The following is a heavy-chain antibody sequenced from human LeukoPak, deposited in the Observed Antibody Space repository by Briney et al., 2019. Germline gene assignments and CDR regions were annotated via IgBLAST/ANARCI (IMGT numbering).Heavy chain of an antibody. D-gene: IGHD3-10*01. J-gene: IGHJ5*01. Sequence: PSETLSLTCAVSGGSISSSNWWSWVRQPPGKGLEWIGEIYHSGSTNYNPSLKSRVTILLHTSKNHFSLNLSSVTAADTAVYYCARRPRGVIIKSWFDSWGQGTLVTVSS. V-gene: IGHV4-4*02. CDR2: IYHSGST. CDR1: GGSISSSNW. CDR3: ARRPRGVIIKSWFDS.